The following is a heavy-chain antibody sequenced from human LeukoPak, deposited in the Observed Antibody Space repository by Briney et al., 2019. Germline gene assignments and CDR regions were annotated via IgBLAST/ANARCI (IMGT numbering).Heavy chain of an antibody. CDR1: GFTFSRHG. Sequence: GGSLRLSCSASGFTFSRHGMHWVRQAPGKGLEWVAVIWYDATNKYYADSVKGRFIVSRDNSKNTMFLQMNSLRAEDTAVYYCARDRNWYLDYWGQGTLVTVSS. V-gene: IGHV3-33*01. J-gene: IGHJ4*02. CDR3: ARDRNWYLDY. CDR2: IWYDATNK. D-gene: IGHD1-1*01.